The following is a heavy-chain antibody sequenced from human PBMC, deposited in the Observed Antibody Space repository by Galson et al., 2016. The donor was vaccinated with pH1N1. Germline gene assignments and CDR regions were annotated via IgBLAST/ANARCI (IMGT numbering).Heavy chain of an antibody. CDR1: GGTFSTSS. Sequence: SVKVSCKASGGTFSTSSISGVRQAPGQGLEWMGGIIPIFDTTNCAQEYQGRVTITADESKSTAYMELRSLRPEDTSVYYCATKTHTNRDRNFFEYGMDVWGQGTTVTVSS. J-gene: IGHJ6*02. D-gene: IGHD1-14*01. CDR2: IIPIFDTT. V-gene: IGHV1-69*13. CDR3: ATKTHTNRDRNFFEYGMDV.